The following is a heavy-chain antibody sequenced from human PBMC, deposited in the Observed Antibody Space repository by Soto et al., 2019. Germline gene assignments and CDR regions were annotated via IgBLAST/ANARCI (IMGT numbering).Heavy chain of an antibody. CDR3: AKLFDFGYDLGITIFGVVIIGAFDI. Sequence: GGSLRLSCAASGFTFSSYAMSWVRQAPGKGLEWVSAISGSGGSTYYADSVKGRFTISRDNSKNTLYLQMNSLGAEDTAVYYCAKLFDFGYDLGITIFGVVIIGAFDIWGQGTMVTVSS. CDR2: ISGSGGST. V-gene: IGHV3-23*01. D-gene: IGHD3-3*01. CDR1: GFTFSSYA. J-gene: IGHJ3*02.